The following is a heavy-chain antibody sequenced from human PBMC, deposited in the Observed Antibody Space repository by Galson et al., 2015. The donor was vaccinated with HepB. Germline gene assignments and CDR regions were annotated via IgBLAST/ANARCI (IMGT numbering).Heavy chain of an antibody. CDR2: ISGSGGST. D-gene: IGHD1-26*01. Sequence: SLRLSCAASGFTFSRYAMSWVRQAPGKGLEWVPAISGSGGSTYYADSVKGRFTISRDNSKNTLYLQMNSLRAEDTAVYYCAKDLPSTEPILPRRGFDYWGQGTLVTVSS. CDR3: AKDLPSTEPILPRRGFDY. J-gene: IGHJ4*02. V-gene: IGHV3-23*01. CDR1: GFTFSRYA.